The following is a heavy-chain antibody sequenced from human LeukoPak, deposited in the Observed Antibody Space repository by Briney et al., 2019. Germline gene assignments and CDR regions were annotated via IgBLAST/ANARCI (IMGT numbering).Heavy chain of an antibody. V-gene: IGHV3-30*18. CDR1: GFTFSSYD. J-gene: IGHJ4*02. Sequence: PGRSLRLSCAASGFTFSSYDMHWVHQAPGKGLGWVAVISYDGTNKYYADDSVKGRFTISRDNSRDTLYLQMNSLSAEDTAVYYCAKERNYYGSGSSTDFDFWGQGTLVTVSS. CDR3: AKERNYYGSGSSTDFDF. CDR2: ISYDGTNK. D-gene: IGHD3-10*01.